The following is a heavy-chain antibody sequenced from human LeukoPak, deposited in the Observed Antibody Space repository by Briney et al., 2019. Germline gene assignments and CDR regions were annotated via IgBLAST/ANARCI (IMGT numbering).Heavy chain of an antibody. CDR3: ARRQSGSRDY. J-gene: IGHJ4*02. V-gene: IGHV4-38-2*01. Sequence: SETLSLTCAVSGYSISSGYYWGWIRQPPGKGLEWIGNIYHSGSTYYNPSLKSRVTISVDTSKNQFSLNLTSVTAADTAVYYCARRQSGSRDYWGQGTLVTVSS. CDR2: IYHSGST. D-gene: IGHD3-22*01. CDR1: GYSISSGYY.